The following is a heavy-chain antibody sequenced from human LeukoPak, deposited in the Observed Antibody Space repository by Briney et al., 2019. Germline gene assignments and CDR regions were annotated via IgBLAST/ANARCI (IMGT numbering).Heavy chain of an antibody. Sequence: GESLKISCKGSGYSFTNYWITWVRQKPGKGLEWMGRIDPSDSYTNYSPSFQGHVTISADKSISTAYVQWSSLKASDTAMYYCARLGLGYCSGTCCYFLDSWGQGTLVTVSS. CDR1: GYSFTNYW. CDR2: IDPSDSYT. D-gene: IGHD2-2*01. J-gene: IGHJ4*02. CDR3: ARLGLGYCSGTCCYFLDS. V-gene: IGHV5-10-1*01.